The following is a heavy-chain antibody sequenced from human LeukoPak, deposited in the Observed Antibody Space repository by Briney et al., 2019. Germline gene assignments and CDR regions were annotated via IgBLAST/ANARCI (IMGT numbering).Heavy chain of an antibody. CDR3: AGNKVVGATGFGTELGSFDI. D-gene: IGHD1-26*01. CDR1: GYSISSGYY. J-gene: IGHJ3*02. CDR2: IYYSGST. V-gene: IGHV4-38-2*02. Sequence: SETLSLTCTVSGYSISSGYYWGWIRQPPGKGLEWIGSIYYSGSTYYNPSLKSRVTISIDTSKNQFSLTLNSVTAADTAVYYCAGNKVVGATGFGTELGSFDIWGQGTKV.